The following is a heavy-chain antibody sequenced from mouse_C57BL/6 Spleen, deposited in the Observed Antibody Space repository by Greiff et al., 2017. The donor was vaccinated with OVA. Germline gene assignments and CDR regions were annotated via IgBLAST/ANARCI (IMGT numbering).Heavy chain of an antibody. CDR3: ARAYGSSHGGFAY. J-gene: IGHJ3*01. CDR2: INPSTGGT. V-gene: IGHV1-42*01. D-gene: IGHD1-1*01. CDR1: GYSFTGYY. Sequence: EVQLQQSGPELVKPGASVKISCKASGYSFTGYYMNWVKQSPEKSLEWIGEINPSTGGTTYNQKFKAKATLTVDKSSSTAYMQLKSLTSEDSAVYYCARAYGSSHGGFAYWGQGTLVTVSA.